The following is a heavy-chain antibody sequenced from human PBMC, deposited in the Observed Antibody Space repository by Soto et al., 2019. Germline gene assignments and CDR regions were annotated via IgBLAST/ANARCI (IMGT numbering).Heavy chain of an antibody. J-gene: IGHJ4*02. Sequence: KAPGQGLEWMGRIIPILGIANYAQKFQGRVTITADKSTSTASMELSSLRSEDTAVYYCARERAVAIDYGGQGTLVTVSS. CDR3: ARERAVAIDY. D-gene: IGHD6-19*01. V-gene: IGHV1-69*04. CDR2: IIPILGIA.